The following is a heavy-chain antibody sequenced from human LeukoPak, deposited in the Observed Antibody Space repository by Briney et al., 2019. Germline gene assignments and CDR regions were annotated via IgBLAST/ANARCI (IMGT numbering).Heavy chain of an antibody. Sequence: SETLSLTCAVYGGSFSGYYWSWIRQPPGKGLEWIGEINHSGSTNYNPSLKSRVTISVDTSKNQFSLKLSSVTAADTAVYYCARGPSITIFGVVMYTWFDPWGRGTPVSVSS. CDR3: ARGPSITIFGVVMYTWFDP. CDR2: INHSGST. CDR1: GGSFSGYY. V-gene: IGHV4-34*01. J-gene: IGHJ5*02. D-gene: IGHD3-3*01.